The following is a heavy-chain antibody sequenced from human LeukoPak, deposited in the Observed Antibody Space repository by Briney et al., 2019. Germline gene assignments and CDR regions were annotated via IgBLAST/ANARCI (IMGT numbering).Heavy chain of an antibody. CDR3: ARVPICSSTSCFDYYYYYMDV. J-gene: IGHJ6*03. CDR2: INPSGGST. Sequence: ASVKVSCKASGSTFTSYYMHWVRQAPGQGLEWMGMINPSGGSTSYAQKFQGRVTMTRDMSTSTVYMELSSLRSEDTAVYYCARVPICSSTSCFDYYYYYMDVWGKGTTVTVSS. D-gene: IGHD2-2*01. V-gene: IGHV1-46*01. CDR1: GSTFTSYY.